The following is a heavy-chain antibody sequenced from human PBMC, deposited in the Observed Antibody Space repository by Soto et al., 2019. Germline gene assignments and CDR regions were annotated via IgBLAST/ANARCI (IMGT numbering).Heavy chain of an antibody. D-gene: IGHD2-21*02. CDR3: ARGGIVVVTAIRGWFDP. J-gene: IGHJ5*02. V-gene: IGHV4-34*01. CDR1: GGSFSGYY. CDR2: INHSGST. Sequence: PSETLSITCAVYGGSFSGYYWSWIRQPPGKGLEWIGEINHSGSTNYSPSLKSRVTISVDTSKNQFSLKLSSVTAADTAVYYCARGGIVVVTAIRGWFDPWGQGTLVT.